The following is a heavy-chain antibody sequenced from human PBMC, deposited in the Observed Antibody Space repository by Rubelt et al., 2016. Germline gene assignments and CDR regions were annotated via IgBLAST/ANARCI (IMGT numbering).Heavy chain of an antibody. Sequence: VQLVESGGGVVQPGGSLRLSCTASGFTFGDYAMNWFRQAPGKGLEWVAYIRSRLYGGATDYAASVKGRFTISRDDSQSVAYLQLTRRETEDTAVDYCTSRDYYDNSGYAFDLWGQGTVVTVST. J-gene: IGHJ3*01. D-gene: IGHD3-22*01. CDR3: TSRDYYDNSGYAFDL. CDR2: IRSRLYGGAT. CDR1: GFTFGDYA. V-gene: IGHV3-49*03.